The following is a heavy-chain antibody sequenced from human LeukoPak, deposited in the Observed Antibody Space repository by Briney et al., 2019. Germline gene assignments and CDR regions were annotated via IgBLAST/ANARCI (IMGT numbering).Heavy chain of an antibody. D-gene: IGHD6-19*01. J-gene: IGHJ4*02. Sequence: SQTLSLTCTVSGGSISSGGYYWSWIRQHPGKGLEWIGYIYYSGSTYYNPSLKSRVTISVDTSKNQFSLRLSSVTAADTAVYYCARTYSSGWFFDYWGQGTLVTVSS. V-gene: IGHV4-31*03. CDR1: GGSISSGGYY. CDR2: IYYSGST. CDR3: ARTYSSGWFFDY.